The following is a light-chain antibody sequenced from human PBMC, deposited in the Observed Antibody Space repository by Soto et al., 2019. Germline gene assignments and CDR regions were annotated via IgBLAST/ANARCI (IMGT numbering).Light chain of an antibody. CDR3: MQGTHWLPT. J-gene: IGKJ2*01. CDR2: KVS. Sequence: DVVMTQSPLSLPVTLGQPASISCRSSQSLVSSDGNSYLNWFHQRPGQSPRRLIYKVSNRDSGVPDRFSGSGSDTDFTLKISRVETEDVGVYYCMQGTHWLPTFGQGTKLEI. CDR1: QSLVSSDGNSY. V-gene: IGKV2-30*01.